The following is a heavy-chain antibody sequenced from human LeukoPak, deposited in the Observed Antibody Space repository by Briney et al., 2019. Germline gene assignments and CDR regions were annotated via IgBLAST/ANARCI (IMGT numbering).Heavy chain of an antibody. CDR1: GFTVSSYS. Sequence: QSGGSLRLSCAASGFTVSSYSMNWVRQAPGKGLEWVSYISSSSSTLYYADSVKGRFTISRDNAKNSLYLQMNSLRAEDTAVYYCARDACLVGACGYAFDIWGQGTMVTVSS. CDR3: ARDACLVGACGYAFDI. D-gene: IGHD1-26*01. J-gene: IGHJ3*02. CDR2: ISSSSSTL. V-gene: IGHV3-48*01.